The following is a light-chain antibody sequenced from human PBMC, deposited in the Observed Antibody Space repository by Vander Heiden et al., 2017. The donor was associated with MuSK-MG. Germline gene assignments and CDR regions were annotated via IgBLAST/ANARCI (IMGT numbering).Light chain of an antibody. J-gene: IGKJ1*01. V-gene: IGKV1-5*03. CDR1: QSISSW. CDR2: KAS. CDR3: QQYNSYWT. Sequence: DIQMTQSPSTLSASVGDRVTTTCRASQSISSWLAWYQQKPGKAPKLLNYKASSLESGVPSRFSGSGSGTEFTLTISSLQPDDFATYYCQQYNSYWTFGQGTKVEIK.